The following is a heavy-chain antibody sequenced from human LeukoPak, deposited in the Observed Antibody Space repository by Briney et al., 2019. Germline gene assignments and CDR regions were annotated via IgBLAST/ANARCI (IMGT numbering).Heavy chain of an antibody. CDR3: ARTVGYGVFDY. V-gene: IGHV1-8*01. D-gene: IGHD2-15*01. Sequence: ASVKVSCKASGYTFTSYDIHWVRQATGQGLEWMGWMNPNSGNTGYAQKLQGRVTMTRNTSISTAYMELSSLRSEDPALYYCARTVGYGVFDYRGQGTLVTVSS. J-gene: IGHJ4*02. CDR1: GYTFTSYD. CDR2: MNPNSGNT.